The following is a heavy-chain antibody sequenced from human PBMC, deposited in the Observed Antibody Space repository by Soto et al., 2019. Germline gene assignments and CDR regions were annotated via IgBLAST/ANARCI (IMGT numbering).Heavy chain of an antibody. CDR3: ARGFTTKVIDY. CDR1: GGSISSAY. J-gene: IGHJ4*02. CDR2: IYYSGST. V-gene: IGHV4-59*12. D-gene: IGHD5-18*01. Sequence: SETLSLTCTVSGGSISSAYWSWIRQPPGKGLEWIGYIYYSGSTNYNPSLKSRVTISVDTSKNQFSLKLSSVTAADTAVYYCARGFTTKVIDYWGQGTLVTVSS.